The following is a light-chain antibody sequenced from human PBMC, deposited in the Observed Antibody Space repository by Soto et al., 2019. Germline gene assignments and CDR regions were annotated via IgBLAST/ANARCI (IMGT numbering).Light chain of an antibody. Sequence: EIVLTQSPAALSLSPGERATLSCRASQSVSSNLAWHQQKPGQAPRLLIYGASTRATGIPDRFSGNGCGTEFTLTISSLLSEDFAVYYCQQSNNWPWTFGQGTKVEIK. J-gene: IGKJ1*01. V-gene: IGKV3-15*01. CDR3: QQSNNWPWT. CDR1: QSVSSN. CDR2: GAS.